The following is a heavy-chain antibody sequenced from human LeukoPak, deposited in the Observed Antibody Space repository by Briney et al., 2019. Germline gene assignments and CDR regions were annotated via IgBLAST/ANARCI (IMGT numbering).Heavy chain of an antibody. V-gene: IGHV3-23*01. J-gene: IGHJ5*02. Sequence: GVSLRLSCAASGFTFSAYTISWVRQAPGKGLEWVSAISGSGGITYYADFVKRRLTISRGNSKNTLYLQMNSLRAEDTAVYYCAKHDPRRVVITNWFDPWGQGTLVTVSS. CDR2: ISGSGGIT. D-gene: IGHD3-22*01. CDR3: AKHDPRRVVITNWFDP. CDR1: GFTFSAYT.